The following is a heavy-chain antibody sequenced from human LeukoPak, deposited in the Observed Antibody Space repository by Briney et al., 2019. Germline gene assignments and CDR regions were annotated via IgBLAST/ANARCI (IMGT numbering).Heavy chain of an antibody. CDR3: ARAEDGGNYYYYYGTDV. J-gene: IGHJ6*02. CDR2: TYYRSKWYN. Sequence: SQTLSLTCAISGDSVSSNSAAWNWIRQSPSRGLEWLGRTYYRSKWYNDYAVSVKSRITINPDTSKNQFSLQLNSVTPEDTAVYYCARAEDGGNYYYYYGTDVWGQGTTVTVSS. CDR1: GDSVSSNSAA. D-gene: IGHD4-23*01. V-gene: IGHV6-1*01.